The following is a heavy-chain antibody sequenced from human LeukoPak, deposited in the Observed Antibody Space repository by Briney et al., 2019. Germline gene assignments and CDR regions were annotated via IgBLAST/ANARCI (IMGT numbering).Heavy chain of an antibody. J-gene: IGHJ2*01. CDR2: ISYDGSNT. Sequence: GGSLRLSCAASGFTFSSYAMHWVRQAPGKGLEWVAVISYDGSNTYYADSVKGRFTISRDSSKNTLFLHMNTLRAEDTAIYYCAKDRTVGASYWYFDLWGRGTLVTVSS. CDR3: AKDRTVGASYWYFDL. D-gene: IGHD1-26*01. V-gene: IGHV3-30-3*01. CDR1: GFTFSSYA.